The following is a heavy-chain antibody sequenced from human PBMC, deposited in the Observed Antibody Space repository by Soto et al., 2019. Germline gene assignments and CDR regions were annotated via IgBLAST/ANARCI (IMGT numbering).Heavy chain of an antibody. Sequence: SETLSLTCSVSGGSISDTSYYWGWVRQPPGKGLEWIGSICSTGTTYYIPSLKSRVTMSVDTSKNQFSLSLNSVTAADTALYFCARQRRETGTYAQPLDYWGQGTLVTVSS. D-gene: IGHD1-1*01. CDR2: ICSTGTT. J-gene: IGHJ4*02. CDR3: ARQRRETGTYAQPLDY. CDR1: GGSISDTSYY. V-gene: IGHV4-39*01.